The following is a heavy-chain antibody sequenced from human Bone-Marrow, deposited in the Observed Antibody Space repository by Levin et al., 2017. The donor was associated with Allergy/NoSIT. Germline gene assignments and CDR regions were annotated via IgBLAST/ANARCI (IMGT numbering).Heavy chain of an antibody. V-gene: IGHV3-23*01. J-gene: IGHJ4*02. CDR1: GFTFSSYA. CDR3: AKDRVEGRYYGSGSYPSNTWDY. D-gene: IGHD3-10*01. Sequence: GGSLRLSCAASGFTFSSYAMSWVRQAPGKGLEWVSAISGSGGSTYYADSVKGRFAISRDNSKNTLYLQMNSLRAEDTAVYYCAKDRVEGRYYGSGSYPSNTWDYWGQGTLVTVSS. CDR2: ISGSGGST.